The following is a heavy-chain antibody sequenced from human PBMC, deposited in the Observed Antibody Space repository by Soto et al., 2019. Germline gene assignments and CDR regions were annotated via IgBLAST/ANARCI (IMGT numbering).Heavy chain of an antibody. CDR2: VYYTGTT. Sequence: QVLLQESGPGQVKPSETLSLTCTVSGGSIGSYHWSWVRQPPGKGLEWIASVYYTGTTNYNPSLGSRVSISIDAPENQISLKLTSVTAAETAFYYCARDTVLTGMFDLWGQGTLVTVSS. CDR1: GGSIGSYH. V-gene: IGHV4-59*01. J-gene: IGHJ5*02. D-gene: IGHD4-17*01. CDR3: ARDTVLTGMFDL.